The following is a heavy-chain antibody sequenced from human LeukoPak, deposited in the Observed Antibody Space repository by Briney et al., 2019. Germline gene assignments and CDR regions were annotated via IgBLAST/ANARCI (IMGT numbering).Heavy chain of an antibody. CDR2: INHSGST. CDR3: ARDLEGSWYRFGWFDP. J-gene: IGHJ5*02. Sequence: SETLSLTCAVYGGSFSGYYWSWIRQPPGKGLEWIGEINHSGSTNYNPSLKSRVTISVDTSKNQFSLKLSSVTAADTAVYYCARDLEGSWYRFGWFDPWGQGTLVTVSS. CDR1: GGSFSGYY. V-gene: IGHV4-34*01. D-gene: IGHD6-13*01.